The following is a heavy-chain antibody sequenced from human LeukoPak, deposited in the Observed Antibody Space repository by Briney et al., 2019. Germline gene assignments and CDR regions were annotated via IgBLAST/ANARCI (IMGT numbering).Heavy chain of an antibody. J-gene: IGHJ4*02. CDR2: INHDGTVT. V-gene: IGHV3-74*01. CDR3: ATKQWLAPPPDS. D-gene: IGHD6-19*01. Sequence: PGGSLRLSCAASGFTFSKYWMLWVRQAPGKGLESVSRINHDGTVTTYADSVKGRFTVSRDNADNTMFLQMNSVRDEDTAVYYCATKQWLAPPPDSWGQGTPVTVSS. CDR1: GFTFSKYW.